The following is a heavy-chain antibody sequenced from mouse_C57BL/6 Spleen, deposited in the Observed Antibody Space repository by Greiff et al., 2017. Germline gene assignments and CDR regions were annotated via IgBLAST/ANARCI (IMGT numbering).Heavy chain of an antibody. CDR2: INPSSGYT. Sequence: QVQLKQSGAELARPGASVKMSCKASGYTFTSYTMHWVKQRPGQGLAWIGYINPSSGYTKYNQKFKDKATLTADKSSSTAYMQLSSLTSEDSAVYYCAREDSNPLFDYWGQGTTLTVSS. CDR1: GYTFTSYT. J-gene: IGHJ2*01. V-gene: IGHV1-4*01. D-gene: IGHD2-5*01. CDR3: AREDSNPLFDY.